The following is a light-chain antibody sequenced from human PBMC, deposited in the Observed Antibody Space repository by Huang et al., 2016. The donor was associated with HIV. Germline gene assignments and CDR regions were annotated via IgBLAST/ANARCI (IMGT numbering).Light chain of an antibody. CDR2: GAS. CDR3: QHYKT. CDR1: QSVSTN. V-gene: IGKV3-15*01. J-gene: IGKJ2*01. Sequence: EIVMTQSPATLSVSPGERVILSCRTSQSVSTNLAWYQQKRGQPPRLLIYGASTRATDTPIRFSGSGSGTEFTLTISSLQPEDFAVYSCQHYKTFGRGTKLEI.